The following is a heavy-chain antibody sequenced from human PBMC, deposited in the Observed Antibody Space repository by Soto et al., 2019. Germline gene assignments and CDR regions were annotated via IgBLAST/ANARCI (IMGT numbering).Heavy chain of an antibody. J-gene: IGHJ4*02. CDR1: GYTFPSYG. CDR3: ARDDFRLGYCSGGSCPHFDY. Sequence: GASVKVSCKASGYTFPSYGISWVRQAPGQGLEWMGWISAYNGNTNYAQKLQGRVTMTTDTSTSTAYMELRSLRSDDTAVYYCARDDFRLGYCSGGSCPHFDYWGQGTLVTVSS. V-gene: IGHV1-18*01. D-gene: IGHD2-15*01. CDR2: ISAYNGNT.